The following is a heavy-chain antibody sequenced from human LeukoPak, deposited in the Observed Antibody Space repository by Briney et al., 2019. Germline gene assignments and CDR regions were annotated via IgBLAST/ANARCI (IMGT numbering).Heavy chain of an antibody. CDR3: ARHDDYGDYSLDY. D-gene: IGHD4-17*01. CDR1: GFTFSSYW. J-gene: IGHJ4*02. Sequence: PGGSLRLSCAASGFTFSSYWMIWVRQAPGKGLEWVANIKQDGSEKYYVDSVKGRFTISRDNAKNSLYLQMNSLRAEDTAVYYCARHDDYGDYSLDYWGQGTLVTVSS. V-gene: IGHV3-7*03. CDR2: IKQDGSEK.